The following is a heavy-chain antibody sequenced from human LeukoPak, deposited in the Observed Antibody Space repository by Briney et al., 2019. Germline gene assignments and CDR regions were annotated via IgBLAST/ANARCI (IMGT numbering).Heavy chain of an antibody. Sequence: GGSLRLSCAASGFTFSTHGMHWVRQAPGKGLEWVAFIRYDGSNKYYADSVKGRFTISRDNSKNTLYLQMNSVRAEDTAVYFCAKDKDPWKSTSISDFEYWGQGTLVTVSS. CDR3: AKDKDPWKSTSISDFEY. CDR2: IRYDGSNK. V-gene: IGHV3-30*02. D-gene: IGHD1-1*01. CDR1: GFTFSTHG. J-gene: IGHJ4*02.